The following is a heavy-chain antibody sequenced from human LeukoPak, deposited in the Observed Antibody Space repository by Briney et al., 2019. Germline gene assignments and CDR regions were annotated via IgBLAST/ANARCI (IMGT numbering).Heavy chain of an antibody. Sequence: GGSLRLSCATSGFTFSHYGMHWVRQAPGKGLEWVAVIWSDGTNRYYGDPVKGRFTISRDNFQRTVYLQMDNLRAEDAAVYYCAKDAQRGFDYSNSLDRWGQGTLVTVSS. J-gene: IGHJ4*02. CDR1: GFTFSHYG. V-gene: IGHV3-33*06. D-gene: IGHD4-11*01. CDR2: IWSDGTNR. CDR3: AKDAQRGFDYSNSLDR.